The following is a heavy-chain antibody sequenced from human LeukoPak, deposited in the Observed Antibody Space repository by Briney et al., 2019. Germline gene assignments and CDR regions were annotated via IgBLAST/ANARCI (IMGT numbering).Heavy chain of an antibody. D-gene: IGHD3-16*02. CDR1: GFTFNSYA. J-gene: IGHJ4*02. CDR3: AKSLYGGCDY. Sequence: GGSLRLSCAASGFTFNSYAMSWVRQAPGKGLEWVSAISGSGGSTYYADSVKGRFTIFRDNSKNTVYLQMNSLRVEDTAVYYCAKSLYGGCDYWGQGTVVTVSS. V-gene: IGHV3-23*01. CDR2: ISGSGGST.